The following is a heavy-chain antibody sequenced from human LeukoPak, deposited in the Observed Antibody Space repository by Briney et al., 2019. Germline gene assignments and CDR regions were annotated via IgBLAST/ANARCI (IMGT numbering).Heavy chain of an antibody. CDR2: IYYSGST. CDR1: GGSISSSSYY. CDR3: ANYYDSSGQGTNWFDP. V-gene: IGHV4-39*07. D-gene: IGHD3-22*01. J-gene: IGHJ5*02. Sequence: SETLSLTCTVSGGSISSSSYYWGWIRQPPGKGLEWIGSIYYSGSTYYNPSLKSRVTISVDTSKNQFSLKLSSVTAADTAVYYCANYYDSSGQGTNWFDPWGQGTLVTVSS.